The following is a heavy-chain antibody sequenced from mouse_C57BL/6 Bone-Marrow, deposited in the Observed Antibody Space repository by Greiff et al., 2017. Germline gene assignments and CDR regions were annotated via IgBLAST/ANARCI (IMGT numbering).Heavy chain of an antibody. CDR3: ARTCYSNYGFAY. CDR1: GFTFSDYG. J-gene: IGHJ3*01. CDR2: ISNLAYSI. Sequence: EVKLMESGGGLVQPGGSLKLSCAASGFTFSDYGMAWVRQAPRKGPVWVAFISNLAYSIYYADTVTGRFTISRENAKNTMYLEMSSLRSEDTAMYYCARTCYSNYGFAYWGQGTLVTVSA. D-gene: IGHD2-5*01. V-gene: IGHV5-15*01.